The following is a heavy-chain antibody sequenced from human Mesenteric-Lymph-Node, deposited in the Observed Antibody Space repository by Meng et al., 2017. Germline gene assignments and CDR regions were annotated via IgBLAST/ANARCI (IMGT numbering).Heavy chain of an antibody. J-gene: IGHJ4*02. CDR3: ARVDGGYYYDSPSPEGLAFDY. CDR2: INPIGGGT. D-gene: IGHD3-22*01. Sequence: ASVKVSCKASGYSFTNYYIHWVRQAPGHGLEWMGIINPIGGGTSFAQKFQGRVTMTRDTSTSTVYMELSSLRSDDTAAYYCARVDGGYYYDSPSPEGLAFDYWGQGTPVTVSS. V-gene: IGHV1-46*01. CDR1: GYSFTNYY.